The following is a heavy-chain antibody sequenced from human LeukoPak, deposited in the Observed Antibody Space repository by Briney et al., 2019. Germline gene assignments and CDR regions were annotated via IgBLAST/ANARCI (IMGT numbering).Heavy chain of an antibody. J-gene: IGHJ4*02. Sequence: PGGSLRLSCAASGFTVSSNYMSWVRQAPGKGLEWVSIISSGGSTYYADAVKGRFTISRDNSKNTLYLQMNSLRAEDTAVYYCAKGAFSGTYSPFEDWGQGTLVTVSS. D-gene: IGHD3-10*01. V-gene: IGHV3-53*01. CDR3: AKGAFSGTYSPFED. CDR2: ISSGGST. CDR1: GFTVSSNY.